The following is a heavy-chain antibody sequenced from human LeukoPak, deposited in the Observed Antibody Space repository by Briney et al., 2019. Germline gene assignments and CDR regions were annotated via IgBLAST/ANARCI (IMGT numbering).Heavy chain of an antibody. V-gene: IGHV4-59*01. D-gene: IGHD1-14*01. J-gene: IGHJ4*02. CDR1: GGSISSYY. CDR3: ARGILRGNLFDY. CDR2: IYYSGST. Sequence: PSETLSLTCAVSGGSISSYYWSWIRQPPGRGLEWIGYIYYSGSTNYNPSLKSRVTISVDTSKNQFSLKLSSVTAADTAVYYCARGILRGNLFDYWGQGTLVTVSS.